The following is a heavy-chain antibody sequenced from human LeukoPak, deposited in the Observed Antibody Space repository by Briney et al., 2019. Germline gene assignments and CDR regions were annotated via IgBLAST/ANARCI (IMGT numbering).Heavy chain of an antibody. CDR1: GYTFTGYY. Sequence: ASVKVSCKASGYTFTGYYMHWVRQAPGQGLEWMGWINPNSGGTNYAQKFQGRVTMTRDTSISTAYMELSRLRSDDTAVYYCARGPYGSGSDWFDPWGRGTLVTVSS. D-gene: IGHD3-10*01. J-gene: IGHJ5*02. CDR3: ARGPYGSGSDWFDP. V-gene: IGHV1-2*02. CDR2: INPNSGGT.